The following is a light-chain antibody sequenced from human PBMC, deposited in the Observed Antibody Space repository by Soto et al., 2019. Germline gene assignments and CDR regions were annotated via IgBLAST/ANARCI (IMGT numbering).Light chain of an antibody. CDR3: SSYTSSSTLV. CDR1: SSDVGGYKY. Sequence: QSVLTQPASVSGSPGQSITISCTGTSSDVGGYKYVSWYQQHPGKAPKLMIYDVSNRPSGVSYRFSGSKSGNTASLTISGLQAEDEADYYCSSYTSSSTLVFGGGTKLTVL. CDR2: DVS. V-gene: IGLV2-14*01. J-gene: IGLJ3*02.